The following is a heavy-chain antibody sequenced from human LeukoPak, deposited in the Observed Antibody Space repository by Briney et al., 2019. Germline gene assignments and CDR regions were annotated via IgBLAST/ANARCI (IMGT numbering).Heavy chain of an antibody. CDR1: GYSFTTYW. CDR2: IYPGDSDT. D-gene: IGHD5-24*01. CDR3: ARLAGVGYANSPFDY. J-gene: IGHJ4*02. V-gene: IGHV5-51*01. Sequence: GESLKISCKGFGYSFTTYWIGWVRQMPGKGLEWMGIIYPGDSDTRYSPSFQGQVTISADKSISTAYLQWSSLKASDTAMCYCARLAGVGYANSPFDYWGQGTLVTVSS.